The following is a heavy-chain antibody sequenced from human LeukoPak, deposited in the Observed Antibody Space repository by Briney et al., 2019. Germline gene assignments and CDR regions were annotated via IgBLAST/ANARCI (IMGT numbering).Heavy chain of an antibody. J-gene: IGHJ6*04. CDR2: INHSGST. CDR3: ARGFGYSYGSRYYYYGMDV. D-gene: IGHD5-18*01. Sequence: SETLSLTCAVCGGSFSGYYWSWIRQPPGKGLEWIGEINHSGSTNYNPSLKSRVTISVDTSKNQFSLKLSSVTAADTAVYYCARGFGYSYGSRYYYYGMDVWGKGTTVTVSS. CDR1: GGSFSGYY. V-gene: IGHV4-34*01.